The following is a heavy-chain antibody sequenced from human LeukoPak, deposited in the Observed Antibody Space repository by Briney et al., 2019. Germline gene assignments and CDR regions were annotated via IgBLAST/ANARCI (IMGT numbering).Heavy chain of an antibody. J-gene: IGHJ6*02. CDR3: AKGGVVPAAMEPYYYYGMDV. V-gene: IGHV3-23*01. CDR1: GFTFSSYA. Sequence: GGSLRLSCAASGFTFSSYAMSWVRQAPGKGLEWVSAISGSGGSTYYADSVKGRFTISRDNSKNTLYLQMNSLRAEDTAVYYCAKGGVVPAAMEPYYYYGMDVWGQGTTVTVPS. D-gene: IGHD2-2*01. CDR2: ISGSGGST.